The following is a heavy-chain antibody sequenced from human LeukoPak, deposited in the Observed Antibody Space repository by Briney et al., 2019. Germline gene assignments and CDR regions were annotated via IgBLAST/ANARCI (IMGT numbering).Heavy chain of an antibody. CDR2: INPNSGGT. CDR3: ARDLLGSSSRT. Sequence: ASVKVSCKASGYTFTGYYMYWVRQAPGQGLEWMGRINPNSGGTNYAQKFQGRVTMTSDTSISTAYMELSRLRSDDTAVYYCARDLLGSSSRTWGQGTLVTVSS. CDR1: GYTFTGYY. V-gene: IGHV1-2*06. J-gene: IGHJ5*02. D-gene: IGHD7-27*01.